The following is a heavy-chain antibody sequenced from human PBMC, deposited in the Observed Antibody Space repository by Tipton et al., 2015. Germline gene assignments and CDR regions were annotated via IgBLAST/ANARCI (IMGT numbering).Heavy chain of an antibody. CDR3: ARASIIQGYYHDSSRYYLFNS. CDR1: GGSVNSANYY. J-gene: IGHJ1*01. CDR2: ISYSGST. D-gene: IGHD3-22*01. Sequence: TLSLTCTVSGGSVNSANYYWSWIRQPPGKGLEWIGYISYSGSTHYNPSPKSRVAMSMDTSKNQISLKLSSVIAADTAVYYCARASIIQGYYHDSSRYYLFNSWGQGTLVTVSS. V-gene: IGHV4-61*01.